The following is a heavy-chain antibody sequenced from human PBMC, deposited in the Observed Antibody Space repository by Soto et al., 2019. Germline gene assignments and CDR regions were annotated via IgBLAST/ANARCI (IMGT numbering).Heavy chain of an antibody. CDR2: IWYDGSNK. Sequence: QVQLVESGGGVVQPGRSLRLSCAASGFTFSSYGMHWVRQAPGKGLEWVATIWYDGSNKYYADFVKGRFTISRDDSKNTLYLHMNSLRAEDTAVYYCARGQFDDSSGGFDYWGQGTLVTFSS. CDR3: ARGQFDDSSGGFDY. J-gene: IGHJ4*02. CDR1: GFTFSSYG. V-gene: IGHV3-33*01. D-gene: IGHD3-22*01.